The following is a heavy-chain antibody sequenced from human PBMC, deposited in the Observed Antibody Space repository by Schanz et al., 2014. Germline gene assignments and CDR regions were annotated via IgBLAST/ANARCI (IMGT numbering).Heavy chain of an antibody. D-gene: IGHD3-3*01. CDR1: GFTFSNYW. CDR3: ARPIYDLWSGSFDY. V-gene: IGHV3-74*01. CDR2: IDADGNST. J-gene: IGHJ4*02. Sequence: EVQLVESGGGLVQPGGSLRLSCAASGFTFSNYWIHWVRQAPGKGLVWVSRIDADGNSTSYADSVKGRFTISRDNSKNTLYLQMNSLRAEDTAVYYCARPIYDLWSGSFDYWGQGTLVTVSS.